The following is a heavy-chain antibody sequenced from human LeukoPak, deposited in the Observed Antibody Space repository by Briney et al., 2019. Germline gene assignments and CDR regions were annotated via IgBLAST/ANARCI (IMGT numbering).Heavy chain of an antibody. CDR3: ARHHSDSSGWYDAFDL. D-gene: IGHD6-19*01. CDR2: IYYSGST. V-gene: IGHV4-59*08. J-gene: IGHJ3*01. CDR1: GGSISSYY. Sequence: SETLSLTCTASGGSISSYYWSWIRQPPGKGLEWIGYIYYSGSTNYNPSLKSRVPISVATSKTQFSLKLSSVTAADTAVYYCARHHSDSSGWYDAFDLWGQGTMVTVSS.